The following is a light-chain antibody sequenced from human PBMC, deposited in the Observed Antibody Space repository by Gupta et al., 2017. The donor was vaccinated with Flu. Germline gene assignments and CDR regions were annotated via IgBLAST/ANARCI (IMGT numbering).Light chain of an antibody. CDR2: LGS. J-gene: IGKJ4*01. CDR3: MQTLQSPRT. V-gene: IGKV2-28*01. Sequence: VTPGEPASISCRSTQSLLDTNGRNYLDWYLQKPGQSPQLLIYLGSNRASGVPDRFSGSGSGTDFTLKISRVEAEDVGVYYCMQTLQSPRTFGGGTRVEIK. CDR1: QSLLDTNGRNY.